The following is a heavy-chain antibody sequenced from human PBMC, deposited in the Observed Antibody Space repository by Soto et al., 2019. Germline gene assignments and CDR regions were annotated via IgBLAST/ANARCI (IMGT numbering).Heavy chain of an antibody. Sequence: VASVKVSCKASGGTFSSYTISWVRQAPGQGLEWMGRIIPILGIANYAQKFQGRVTITADKSTSTAYMELSSLRSEDTAVYYCAREGKDYDFWSGYYRRGNYHDLLGVWRKRYTDTAS. V-gene: IGHV1-69*04. CDR3: AREGKDYDFWSGYYRRGNYHDLLGV. CDR1: GGTFSSYT. CDR2: IIPILGIA. J-gene: IGHJ6*03. D-gene: IGHD3-3*01.